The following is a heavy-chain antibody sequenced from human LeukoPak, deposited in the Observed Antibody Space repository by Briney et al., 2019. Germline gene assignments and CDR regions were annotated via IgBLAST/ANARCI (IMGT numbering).Heavy chain of an antibody. V-gene: IGHV3-21*01. D-gene: IGHD3-9*01. CDR3: ARHGAGYPDAFDI. CDR2: ISSSSYI. J-gene: IGHJ3*02. CDR1: GFTFSSYS. Sequence: PGGSLRLSCAASGFTFSSYSMNWVRQAPGKGLEWVSSISSSSYIYYADSVKGRFTISRDNSKNTLYLQMNSLRAEDTAVYYCARHGAGYPDAFDIWGQGTMVTVSS.